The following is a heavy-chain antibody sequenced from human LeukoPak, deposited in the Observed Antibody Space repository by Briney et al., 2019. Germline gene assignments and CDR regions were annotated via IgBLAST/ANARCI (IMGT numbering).Heavy chain of an antibody. CDR2: INHSGST. J-gene: IGHJ3*02. CDR1: GGSFSGYY. Sequence: SETLSLTCAVYGGSFSGYYWSWIRQPPGKGPEWIGEINHSGSTNYNPSLKSRVTILVDTSKNQFSLKLSSVTAADTAVYYCARSRFVAVAGRHAFDIWGQGTMVTVSS. V-gene: IGHV4-34*01. CDR3: ARSRFVAVAGRHAFDI. D-gene: IGHD6-19*01.